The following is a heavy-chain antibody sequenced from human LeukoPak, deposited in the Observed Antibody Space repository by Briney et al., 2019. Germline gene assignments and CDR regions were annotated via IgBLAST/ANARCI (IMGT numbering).Heavy chain of an antibody. CDR2: IYTSGST. Sequence: SETLSLTCTVSGGSISSYYWSWSRQPAGKGLEWIGRIYTSGSTNYNPSLKSRVTMSVDTSKNQFSLKLSSVSAAGTAVYYCARVGSGSARRAFDIWGQGTMVTVSS. D-gene: IGHD1-26*01. CDR3: ARVGSGSARRAFDI. J-gene: IGHJ3*02. CDR1: GGSISSYY. V-gene: IGHV4-4*07.